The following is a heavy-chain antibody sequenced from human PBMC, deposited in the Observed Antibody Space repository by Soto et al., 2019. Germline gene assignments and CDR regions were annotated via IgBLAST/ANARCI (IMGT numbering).Heavy chain of an antibody. Sequence: PGGSLRLSCVASGFTFSSYAMDWVRQAPGKGLEWVAVISYDGSNKYYADSVKGRFTISRDISKNTLYLQMNSLRPEDTAVYYCARSVDTAMVNAFDIWGQGTVVTVSS. V-gene: IGHV3-30-3*01. CDR1: GFTFSSYA. J-gene: IGHJ3*02. CDR3: ARSVDTAMVNAFDI. D-gene: IGHD5-18*01. CDR2: ISYDGSNK.